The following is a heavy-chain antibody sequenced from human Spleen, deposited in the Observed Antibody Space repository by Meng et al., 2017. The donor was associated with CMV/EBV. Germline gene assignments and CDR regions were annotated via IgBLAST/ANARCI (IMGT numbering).Heavy chain of an antibody. CDR3: AADGYSSGWSLLGYYGMDV. CDR2: IYSGENDA. CDR1: GFTFSNYG. J-gene: IGHJ6*02. D-gene: IGHD6-19*01. V-gene: IGHV3-23*03. Sequence: GESLKISCATSGFTFSNYGMSWVRQAPGKGLEWVSVIYSGENDAHSADSVKGRFTISRDNSKDTLYLQMNSLRAEDTAVYYCAADGYSSGWSLLGYYGMDVWGQGTTVTVSS.